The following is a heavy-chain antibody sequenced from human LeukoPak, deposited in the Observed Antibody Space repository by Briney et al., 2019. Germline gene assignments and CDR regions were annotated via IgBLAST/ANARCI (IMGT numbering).Heavy chain of an antibody. D-gene: IGHD3-3*01. J-gene: IGHJ5*02. Sequence: PSEALSLTCTVSGGSISTTNYYWGWIRQPPGRDLEWIGSIYSSGNTYYNPSLESRVTISVDTSKNQLSLKLTSATAADTSVYYCARHSGLRSPFDPWGQGTLVTVSS. V-gene: IGHV4-39*01. CDR3: ARHSGLRSPFDP. CDR1: GGSISTTNYY. CDR2: IYSSGNT.